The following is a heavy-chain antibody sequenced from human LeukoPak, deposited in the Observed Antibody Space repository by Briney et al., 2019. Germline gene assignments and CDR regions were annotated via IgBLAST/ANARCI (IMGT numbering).Heavy chain of an antibody. CDR1: GGSISSYY. Sequence: SETLSLTCTVSGGSISSYYWSWIRQPPGKGLEWIGYIYTSGSTNYNPSLKSRVTISVDTSKNQFSLKLSSVTAADTAVYYCARHPGFYSGSYYFDYWGQGTLVTVSS. CDR3: ARHPGFYSGSYYFDY. CDR2: IYTSGST. V-gene: IGHV4-4*09. D-gene: IGHD1-26*01. J-gene: IGHJ4*02.